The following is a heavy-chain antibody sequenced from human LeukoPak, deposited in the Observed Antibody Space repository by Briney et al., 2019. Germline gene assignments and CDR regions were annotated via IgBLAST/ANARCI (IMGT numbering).Heavy chain of an antibody. J-gene: IGHJ4*02. D-gene: IGHD4-23*01. V-gene: IGHV4-59*01. CDR2: LYYSGST. CDR1: GDSISGYY. Sequence: SETLSLNCTVSGDSISGYYWTWIRQPPGKGLEWIGYLYYSGSTNYNPSLKSRVTISGETSKNQFSLKLSSVTAADTAVYYCARSGGNAPYSFISLDYWGQGMLVIVSS. CDR3: ARSGGNAPYSFISLDY.